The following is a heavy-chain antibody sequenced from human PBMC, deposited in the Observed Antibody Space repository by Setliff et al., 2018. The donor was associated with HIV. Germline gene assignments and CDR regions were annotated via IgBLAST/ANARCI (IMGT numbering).Heavy chain of an antibody. CDR2: IGTGGDT. V-gene: IGHV3-13*01. CDR1: GFTFSIHD. Sequence: GESLKISCTASGFTFSIHDVHWVRQVAGKGLEWVSAIGTGGDTHYIDSVKGRFTISREDVKNSFYLQMNSLRAGDTAVYYCTRREWTLGGAFDIWGRGTQVTVSS. D-gene: IGHD2-8*01. J-gene: IGHJ3*02. CDR3: TRREWTLGGAFDI.